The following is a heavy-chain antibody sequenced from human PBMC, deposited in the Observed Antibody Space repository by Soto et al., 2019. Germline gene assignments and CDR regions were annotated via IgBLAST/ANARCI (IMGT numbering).Heavy chain of an antibody. Sequence: QITLKESGPTLVKPTQTLTLTCTFSGFSLPTDRVGVGWIRQPPGKALEWLAVIYWDDTKTYRPSLKSRLTSAKDPPKHQGAMTLTHMDPVATATYDCAPSYGGSALYWGQGTLVTVSS. CDR3: APSYGGSALY. J-gene: IGHJ4*02. CDR1: GFSLPTDRVG. D-gene: IGHD1-26*01. V-gene: IGHV2-5*02. CDR2: IYWDDTK.